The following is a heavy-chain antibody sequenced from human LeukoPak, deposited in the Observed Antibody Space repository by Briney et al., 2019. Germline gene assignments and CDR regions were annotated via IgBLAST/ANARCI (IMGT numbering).Heavy chain of an antibody. CDR3: ARFLEGQGSYASESYYYHFDY. Sequence: GEPLKFSGKGSGSSFTNYWIAGVRKIHGKGLEWMGIIYPGDSDTRYSPSFQGHVTISADKSISTAYQQWSSPKGSDTAMYYCARFLEGQGSYASESYYYHFDYWGQGTLVTVSS. CDR2: IYPGDSDT. J-gene: IGHJ4*02. D-gene: IGHD3-10*01. V-gene: IGHV5-51*01. CDR1: GSSFTNYW.